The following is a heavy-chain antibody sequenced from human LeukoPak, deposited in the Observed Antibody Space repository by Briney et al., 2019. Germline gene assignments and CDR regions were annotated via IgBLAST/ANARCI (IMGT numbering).Heavy chain of an antibody. D-gene: IGHD1-26*01. J-gene: IGHJ6*03. Sequence: AGGSLRLSCAASGFTFSSYGMSWVRQAPGKGLEWVSSITSSSSYIYYADSVKGRFTISRDNAKSSLYLQMNSLRDDDTAVYYCARDPYSGNYGDYYYYYMDVWGKGTTVTISS. CDR1: GFTFSSYG. V-gene: IGHV3-21*01. CDR3: ARDPYSGNYGDYYYYYMDV. CDR2: ITSSSSYI.